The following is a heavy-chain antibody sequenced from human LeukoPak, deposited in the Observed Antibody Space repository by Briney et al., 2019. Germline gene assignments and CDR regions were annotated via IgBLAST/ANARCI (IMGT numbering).Heavy chain of an antibody. D-gene: IGHD3-22*01. V-gene: IGHV4-59*01. CDR3: ARLLLYYYESSGYYSYFDS. J-gene: IGHJ4*02. CDR2: MYYSGST. CDR1: GGSINSYY. Sequence: SETLSLTCTVSGGSINSYYWSWIRQPPGKGLEWIGCMYYSGSTNYNPSLKSRVTISVDTSQNQFSLQLSSVTAADTAVYYCARLLLYYYESSGYYSYFDSWGQGTLVTVSS.